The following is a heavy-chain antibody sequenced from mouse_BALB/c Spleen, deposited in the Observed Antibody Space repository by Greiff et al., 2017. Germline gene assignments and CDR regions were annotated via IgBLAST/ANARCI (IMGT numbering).Heavy chain of an antibody. CDR3: ARGGGQLGLRGWFAY. CDR1: GFTFSDYY. CDR2: ISDGGSYT. J-gene: IGHJ3*01. Sequence: EVKLMESGGGLVKPGGSLKLSCAASGFTFSDYYMYWVRQTPEKRLEWVATISDGGSYTYYPDSVKGRFTISRDNAKNNLYLQMSSLKSEDTAMYYCARGGGQLGLRGWFAYWGQGTLVTVSA. D-gene: IGHD3-2*01. V-gene: IGHV5-4*02.